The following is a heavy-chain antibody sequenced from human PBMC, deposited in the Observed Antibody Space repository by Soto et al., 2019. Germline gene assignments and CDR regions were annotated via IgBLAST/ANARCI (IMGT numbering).Heavy chain of an antibody. D-gene: IGHD2-15*01. Sequence: QVQLQESGPGLVKPSGTLSLTCAVSGGSINSSNWWSWVRQPPGKGLEWIGEIYHSGSTNYNPSLVSRVPIPVDKCNHQFPLKLSSVTAADTAVYYCARVSKLKVDSWGQGTLVTVSS. CDR1: GGSINSSNW. CDR2: IYHSGST. V-gene: IGHV4-4*02. J-gene: IGHJ4*02. CDR3: ARVSKLKVDS.